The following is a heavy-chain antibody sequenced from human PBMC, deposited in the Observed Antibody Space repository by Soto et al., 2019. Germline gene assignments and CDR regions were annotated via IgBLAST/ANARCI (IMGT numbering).Heavy chain of an antibody. CDR1: GYPFTSYD. D-gene: IGHD2-8*01. V-gene: IGHV1-18*01. CDR3: ARDPYHVLMVNAPNLYGMDV. J-gene: IGHJ6*02. CDR2: ISTYNGNT. Sequence: APEKASSKASGYPFTSYDFTSMRQAPGQGLEWMGWISTYNGNTNYPQSLQGRLTMTTDTSTTTAYMELRSLRSDDTAVYYCARDPYHVLMVNAPNLYGMDVWGQGTTVTVSS.